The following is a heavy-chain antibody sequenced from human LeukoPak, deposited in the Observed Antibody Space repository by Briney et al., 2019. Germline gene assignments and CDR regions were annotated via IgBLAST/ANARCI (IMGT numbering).Heavy chain of an antibody. Sequence: SETLSPTCAVYGGSFSGYYWSWIRQPPGKGLEWIGEINHSGSTNYNPSLKSRVTISVDTSKNQFSLKLSSVTAADTVVYYCARLQITMVRGVITDYYYYGMDVWGQGTTVTVSS. CDR1: GGSFSGYY. V-gene: IGHV4-34*01. CDR3: ARLQITMVRGVITDYYYYGMDV. J-gene: IGHJ6*02. D-gene: IGHD3-10*01. CDR2: INHSGST.